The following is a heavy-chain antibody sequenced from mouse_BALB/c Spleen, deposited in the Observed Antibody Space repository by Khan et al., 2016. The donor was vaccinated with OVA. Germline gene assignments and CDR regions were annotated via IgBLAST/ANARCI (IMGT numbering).Heavy chain of an antibody. V-gene: IGHV3-2*02. Sequence: VQLQQSGPGLVKPSQSLSLTCTVTGYSITSDYAWNWIRQFPGNKLEWMGYISYSGNTKYNPSLKSRISITRDTSKNQFFLQLNFVTIEDTATYYCARIQGGDFDYGGQGTTLTVSS. D-gene: IGHD3-2*02. CDR2: ISYSGNT. CDR3: ARIQGGDFDY. J-gene: IGHJ2*01. CDR1: GYSITSDYA.